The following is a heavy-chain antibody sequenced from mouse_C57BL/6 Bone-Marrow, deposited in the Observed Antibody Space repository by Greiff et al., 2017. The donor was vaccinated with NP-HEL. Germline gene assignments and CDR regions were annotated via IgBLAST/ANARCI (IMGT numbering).Heavy chain of an antibody. J-gene: IGHJ2*01. D-gene: IGHD2-4*01. CDR3: TTDYYDLFCYF. CDR1: GFNFKDYY. CDR2: IDPEDGDT. V-gene: IGHV14-1*01. Sequence: VQLKQSGAELVRPGASVKLSCTASGFNFKDYYMHWVKQRPEQGLEWIGRIDPEDGDTEYDPKFQGKATMTADTSSNTAYLQLSSLTSDDTAVYYCTTDYYDLFCYFGGQGTTLTVSS.